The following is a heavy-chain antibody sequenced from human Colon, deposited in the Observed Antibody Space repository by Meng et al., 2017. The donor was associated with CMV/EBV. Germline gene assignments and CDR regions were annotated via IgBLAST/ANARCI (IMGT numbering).Heavy chain of an antibody. D-gene: IGHD3-10*01. CDR3: ARPRGTYYYGTGMDV. CDR2: ISGSGGST. V-gene: IGHV3-23*01. J-gene: IGHJ6*02. CDR1: GFTFSSYA. Sequence: GGSLRLSCAASGFTFSSYAMSWVRQAPGKGLEWVSAISGSGGSTYSADSVQGRFTISRDISAETLYLEMNNLTPEDTAVYYCARPRGTYYYGTGMDVWGQGTTVTVSS.